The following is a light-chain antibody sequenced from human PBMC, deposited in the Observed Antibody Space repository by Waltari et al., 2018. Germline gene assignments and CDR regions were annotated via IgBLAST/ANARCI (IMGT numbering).Light chain of an antibody. V-gene: IGLV1-51*01. CDR3: AIWDSSLKAIV. Sequence: QSVLTQPPSVSAAPGQKVTISCSGTNSNIGNNYVAWYQQLPGTAPKLLIYDNNKGPSGSPGRFSGSKSGRTATLAISGLQTGDEADYSCAIWDSSLKAIVFGGGTKLTVL. J-gene: IGLJ3*02. CDR1: NSNIGNNY. CDR2: DNN.